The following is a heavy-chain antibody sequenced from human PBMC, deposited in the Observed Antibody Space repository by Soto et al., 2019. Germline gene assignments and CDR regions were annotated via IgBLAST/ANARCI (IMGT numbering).Heavy chain of an antibody. CDR2: IYSGGST. V-gene: IGHV3-66*01. Sequence: PGRSLRLSCAASGLTVSSSYMTWVRQAPGKGLEWVSVIYSGGSTYYADSVKGRFTISRDNSKNTLYLQMNSLRAEDTAVYYCARVRDSSGYYYGHNWFDPWGQGTLVTVSS. J-gene: IGHJ5*02. CDR3: ARVRDSSGYYYGHNWFDP. D-gene: IGHD3-22*01. CDR1: GLTVSSSY.